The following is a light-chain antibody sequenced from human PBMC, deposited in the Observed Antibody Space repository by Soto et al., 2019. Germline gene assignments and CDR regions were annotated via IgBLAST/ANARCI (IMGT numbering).Light chain of an antibody. CDR3: QQLNSFPIT. CDR1: QGISSY. Sequence: DIQLTQSPSFLSASAGDRVTITCRASQGISSYLAWYQQSPGRAPKLLIYAASTLQSGVPSRFSGSGSGTESTLTISSLQPEDFATYYCQQLNSFPITFGQGTRLEIK. J-gene: IGKJ5*01. CDR2: AAS. V-gene: IGKV1-9*01.